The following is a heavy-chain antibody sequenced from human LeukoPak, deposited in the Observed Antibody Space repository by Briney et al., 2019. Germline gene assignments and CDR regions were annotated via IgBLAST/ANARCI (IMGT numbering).Heavy chain of an antibody. D-gene: IGHD6-13*01. CDR1: GFTFSSYA. J-gene: IGHJ4*02. CDR2: IYYSGSI. V-gene: IGHV4-39*07. Sequence: GSLRLSCAASGFTFSSYAMSWVRQSPGKGLEWIGSIYYSGSIYYNTYLKSRVTMSVDASKNQFSLKVKSVTAAETAVYYCARGRSSSRSGGYFDYWGQGTLVTASS. CDR3: ARGRSSSRSGGYFDY.